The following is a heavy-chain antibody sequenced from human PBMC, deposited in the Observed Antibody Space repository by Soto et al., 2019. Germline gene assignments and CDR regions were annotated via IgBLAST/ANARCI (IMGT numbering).Heavy chain of an antibody. Sequence: GESLKISCAASGFTFSSYAMSWVRQAPGKGLEWVSAISGSGGSTYYADSVKGRFTISRDNSKNTLYLQMNSLRAEDTAVYYCAKGWDDYIWGSYRYGYWGQGTLVTVSS. V-gene: IGHV3-23*01. CDR1: GFTFSSYA. J-gene: IGHJ4*02. D-gene: IGHD3-16*02. CDR2: ISGSGGST. CDR3: AKGWDDYIWGSYRYGY.